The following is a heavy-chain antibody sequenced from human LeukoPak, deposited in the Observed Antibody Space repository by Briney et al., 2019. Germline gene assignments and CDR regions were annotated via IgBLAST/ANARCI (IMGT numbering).Heavy chain of an antibody. J-gene: IGHJ4*02. Sequence: SVKVSCKASGGTFISYAISWVRQAPGQGLEWMGGIIPIFGTANYAQKFQGRVTITADESTSTAYMELSSLRSEDTAVYYCARDLRRDGYAYFDYWGQGTLVTVSS. V-gene: IGHV1-69*13. CDR1: GGTFISYA. D-gene: IGHD5-24*01. CDR3: ARDLRRDGYAYFDY. CDR2: IIPIFGTA.